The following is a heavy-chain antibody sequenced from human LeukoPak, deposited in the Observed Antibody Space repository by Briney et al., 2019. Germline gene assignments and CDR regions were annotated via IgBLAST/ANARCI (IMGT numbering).Heavy chain of an antibody. CDR1: GFTISSYA. CDR3: ARGGVFAFDI. V-gene: IGHV3-30-3*01. J-gene: IGHJ3*02. D-gene: IGHD3-16*01. CDR2: ISYDGSNK. Sequence: PGRSLRLSCAASGFTISSYAMHWVRQAPGKGLEWVAVISYDGSNKYYADSVKGRFTISRDNSKNTLYLQMNSLRAEDTAVYYCARGGVFAFDIWGQGTMVTVSS.